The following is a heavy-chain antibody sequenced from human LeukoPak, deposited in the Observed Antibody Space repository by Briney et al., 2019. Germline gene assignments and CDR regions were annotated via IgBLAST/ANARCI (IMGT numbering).Heavy chain of an antibody. CDR1: GGSINSFY. CDR3: ARASGGWHLDY. Sequence: SETLSLTCTVSGGSINSFYWNWIRQPPGKGLEWIGYVYSSGSTVSNPSLARRVTISVDTSKNQLSLTLNSVTAADTAVYYCARASGGWHLDYWGQGALVTVSS. CDR2: VYSSGST. J-gene: IGHJ4*02. V-gene: IGHV4-59*12. D-gene: IGHD6-19*01.